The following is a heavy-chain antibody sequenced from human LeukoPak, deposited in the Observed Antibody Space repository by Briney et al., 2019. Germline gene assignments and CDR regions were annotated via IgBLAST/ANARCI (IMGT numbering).Heavy chain of an antibody. Sequence: GGSLRLSCTASGFTFGDYAVSWFRQAPGKGLEWVGFIRSKAYGETAEYAASVKGRFTISRDDSKSVAYLQMNSLKTEDTAIYYCTGVPLRIAVAGTINDRLVWGQGTLVTVAS. V-gene: IGHV3-49*03. J-gene: IGHJ4*02. CDR2: IRSKAYGETA. D-gene: IGHD6-19*01. CDR1: GFTFGDYA. CDR3: TGVPLRIAVAGTINDRLV.